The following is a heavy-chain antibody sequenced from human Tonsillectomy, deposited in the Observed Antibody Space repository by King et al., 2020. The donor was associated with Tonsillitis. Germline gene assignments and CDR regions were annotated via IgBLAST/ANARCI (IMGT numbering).Heavy chain of an antibody. CDR2: IKQDGSEK. Sequence: VQLVESGGGLVQPGGSLRLSCAASGFTFGNYWMNWVRQAPGKGLEWVANIKQDGSEKYYVDSVKGRFTISRDTAKNSLYLQMNSPRAEDTAVYYCAREGCSGGSCYLGGLDYWGQGSLVTVSS. D-gene: IGHD2-15*01. CDR1: GFTFGNYW. CDR3: AREGCSGGSCYLGGLDY. J-gene: IGHJ4*02. V-gene: IGHV3-7*01.